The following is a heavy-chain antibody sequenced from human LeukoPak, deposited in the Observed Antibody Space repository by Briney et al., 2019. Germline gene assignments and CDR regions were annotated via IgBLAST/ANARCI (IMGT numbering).Heavy chain of an antibody. Sequence: GGPLTLSCAASGFTVSSNYMNWVRQAPGQGLEWVPVMSNCSNTFYSDSVKGRCTISRGNSENKLYLQMNRLRAEDTAVYYCVRVKPATARRCYFDYWGQGTLVTLSS. D-gene: IGHD2-21*02. V-gene: IGHV3-66*01. J-gene: IGHJ4*02. CDR1: GFTVSSNY. CDR2: MSNCSNT. CDR3: VRVKPATARRCYFDY.